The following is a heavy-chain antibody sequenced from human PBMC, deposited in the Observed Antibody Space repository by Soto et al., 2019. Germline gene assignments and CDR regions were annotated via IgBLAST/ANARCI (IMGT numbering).Heavy chain of an antibody. CDR2: IIPIFGTA. V-gene: IGHV1-69*13. CDR3: ARGAVAGTVGYYYYGMDV. CDR1: GGTFSSYA. Sequence: SVKVSCKASGGTFSSYAISWVRQAPGQGLEWMGGIIPIFGTANYAQKFQGRVTITADESTSTAYMELSSLRSEDTAVYYCARGAVAGTVGYYYYGMDVWGQGTTVTVSS. J-gene: IGHJ6*02. D-gene: IGHD6-19*01.